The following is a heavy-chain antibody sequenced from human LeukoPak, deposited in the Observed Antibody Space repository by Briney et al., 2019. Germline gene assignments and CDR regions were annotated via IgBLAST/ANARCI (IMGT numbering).Heavy chain of an antibody. Sequence: SETLSLTCTVSGGPISSYYWSWIRQPPGKGLEWIGYIYYSGSTNYNPSLKSRVTISVDTSKNQFSLKLSSVTAADTAVYYCARDRRGYCSSTSCYGPYYYYGMDVWGKGTTVTVSS. CDR1: GGPISSYY. J-gene: IGHJ6*04. CDR2: IYYSGST. V-gene: IGHV4-59*01. CDR3: ARDRRGYCSSTSCYGPYYYYGMDV. D-gene: IGHD2-2*01.